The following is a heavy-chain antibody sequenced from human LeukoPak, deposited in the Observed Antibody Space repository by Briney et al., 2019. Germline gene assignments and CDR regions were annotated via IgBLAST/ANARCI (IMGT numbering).Heavy chain of an antibody. V-gene: IGHV4-39*07. CDR1: GGSISSSSYY. J-gene: IGHJ4*02. D-gene: IGHD4-23*01. CDR3: ARAAYGGGAYYFDY. Sequence: SETLSLTCTVSGGSISSSSYYWGWIRQPPGKGLEWIGSIYYSGSTYYNPSLKSRVTISVDTSKNQFSLKLSSVTAADTAVYYCARAAYGGGAYYFDYWGQGTLVTDSS. CDR2: IYYSGST.